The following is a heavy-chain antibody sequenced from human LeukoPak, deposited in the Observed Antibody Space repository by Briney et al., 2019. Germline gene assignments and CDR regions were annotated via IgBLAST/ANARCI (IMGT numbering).Heavy chain of an antibody. D-gene: IGHD2-2*01. Sequence: KPSETLSLTCIVSGGSISSYYWSWTGQPAGKGLEWIGRIYTSGSTNYNPSLKSRVTMSVDTSKNQFSLKLSSVTAADTAVYYCARGPAAIRGVSSYYYYYYMDVWGKGTTVTVSS. CDR1: GGSISSYY. CDR2: IYTSGST. CDR3: ARGPAAIRGVSSYYYYYYMDV. V-gene: IGHV4-4*07. J-gene: IGHJ6*03.